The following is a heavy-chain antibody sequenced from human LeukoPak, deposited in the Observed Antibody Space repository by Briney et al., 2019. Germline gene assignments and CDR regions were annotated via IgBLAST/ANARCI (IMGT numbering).Heavy chain of an antibody. V-gene: IGHV3-43*01. Sequence: GGSLRLSCAASGFTFDDYTMHWVRQAPGKGLEWVSLISWDGGSTYYADSVKGRLTISRDNSKNSLYLQMNSLRTEDTALYYCAKDIRKGVYYYDSSGYATGGAFDYWGQGTLVTVSS. J-gene: IGHJ4*02. D-gene: IGHD3-22*01. CDR2: ISWDGGST. CDR1: GFTFDDYT. CDR3: AKDIRKGVYYYDSSGYATGGAFDY.